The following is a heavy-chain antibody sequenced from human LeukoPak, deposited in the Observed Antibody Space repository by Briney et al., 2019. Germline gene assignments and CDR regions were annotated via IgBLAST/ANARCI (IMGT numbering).Heavy chain of an antibody. D-gene: IGHD1-1*01. CDR3: ARGYLFTKLDYYYYYGMDV. CDR1: GGTFSSYA. V-gene: IGHV1-69*13. Sequence: GASVKVSCKASGGTFSSYAISWVRQAPGQGLEWMGGIIPIFGTANYAQKFQGRVTITADESTSTAYMELSGLRSEDTAVYYCARGYLFTKLDYYYYYGMDVWGKGTTVTVSS. CDR2: IIPIFGTA. J-gene: IGHJ6*04.